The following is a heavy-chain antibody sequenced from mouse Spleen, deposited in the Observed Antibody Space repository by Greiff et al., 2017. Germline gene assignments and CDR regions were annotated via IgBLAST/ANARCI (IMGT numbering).Heavy chain of an antibody. V-gene: IGHV1-69*02. J-gene: IGHJ2*01. CDR2: IYPSDSYT. Sequence: QVQLQQPGAELVRPGASVKLSCKASGYTFTSYWINWVKQRPGQGLEWIGNIYPSDSYTNYNQKFKDKATLTVDKSSSTAYMQLSSPTSEDSAVYYCTREDSLFDYWGQGTTLTVSS. CDR1: GYTFTSYW. CDR3: TREDSLFDY.